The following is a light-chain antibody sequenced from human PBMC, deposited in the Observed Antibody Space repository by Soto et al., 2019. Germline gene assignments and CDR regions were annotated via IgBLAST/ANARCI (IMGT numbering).Light chain of an antibody. CDR2: DVS. CDR3: QQYYSYSRT. Sequence: DIQMTQSPSTLSAPVGDRVTITCRASQTVSSWLAWYQQKPGKAPKLLIYDVSSLESGVPSRFSGSGSGTEFTLTISSLQPDDFATYYCQQYYSYSRTFGQGTKVDIK. V-gene: IGKV1-5*01. CDR1: QTVSSW. J-gene: IGKJ1*01.